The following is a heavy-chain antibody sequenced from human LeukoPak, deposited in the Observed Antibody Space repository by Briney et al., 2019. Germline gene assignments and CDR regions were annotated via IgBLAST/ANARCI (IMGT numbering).Heavy chain of an antibody. Sequence: PGGSLRLSCAASGFTFSSYGMHWVRQAPGKGLEWVAVIWYDGSNKYYADSVKGRFSISRDNSKNTLNLQMNSVRAEDTAVYYCAREWIHLWSPSATYYGMDVWGQGTTVTVSS. CDR1: GFTFSSYG. CDR2: IWYDGSNK. CDR3: AREWIHLWSPSATYYGMDV. D-gene: IGHD5-18*01. J-gene: IGHJ6*02. V-gene: IGHV3-33*01.